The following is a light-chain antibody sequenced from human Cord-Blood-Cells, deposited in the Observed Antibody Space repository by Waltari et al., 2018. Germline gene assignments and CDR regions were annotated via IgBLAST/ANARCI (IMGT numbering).Light chain of an antibody. CDR2: AAS. CDR3: QQYDSYAWT. J-gene: IGKJ1*01. CDR1: QGISSY. Sequence: AIRMTQSPSSFSASTGDRVTITCRASQGISSYLAWYQQKPGKAPKLLIYAASTLQSGVPSRFSGSGAGTDVTLTISCLQSEEFATYYCQQYDSYAWTFGEGTKVEIK. V-gene: IGKV1-8*01.